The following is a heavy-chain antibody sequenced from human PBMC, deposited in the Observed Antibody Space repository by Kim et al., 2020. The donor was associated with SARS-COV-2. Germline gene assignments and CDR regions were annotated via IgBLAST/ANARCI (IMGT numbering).Heavy chain of an antibody. CDR3: AKDQYGSGTDAFDL. Sequence: ASVKVSCKASGYTFTDHYLHWVRQAPGQGLEWMGWTNPNSDDTNYAQKCQGRVTMTGDTSINTAYMELSSQRSNDTAVYYCAKDQYGSGTDAFDLWGQETLVIVSS. V-gene: IGHV1-2*02. CDR2: TNPNSDDT. CDR1: GYTFTDHY. J-gene: IGHJ3*01. D-gene: IGHD3-10*01.